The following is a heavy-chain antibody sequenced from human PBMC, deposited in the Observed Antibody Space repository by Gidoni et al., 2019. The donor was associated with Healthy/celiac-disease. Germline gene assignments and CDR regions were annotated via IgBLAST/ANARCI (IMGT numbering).Heavy chain of an antibody. Sequence: QVQLVESGGGVVQPGRSLRLSCAASGFTFSSYGMHWVRQAPGKGLEWVAVISYDGSNKYYADSVKGRFTISRDNSKNTLYLQMNSLRAEDTAVYYCAKDVGYSYGYFSYYYGMDVWGQGTTVTVSS. CDR1: GFTFSSYG. CDR2: ISYDGSNK. V-gene: IGHV3-30*18. D-gene: IGHD5-18*01. CDR3: AKDVGYSYGYFSYYYGMDV. J-gene: IGHJ6*02.